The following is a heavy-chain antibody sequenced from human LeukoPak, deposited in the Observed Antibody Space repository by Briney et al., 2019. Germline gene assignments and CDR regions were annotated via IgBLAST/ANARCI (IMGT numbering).Heavy chain of an antibody. Sequence: GTSLRLSCAASGFIFSSYALIWVRQAPGKGLEWVSGISGSGGSTYYADSVKGRFTISRDNSKNTLYLQMNSLRGEDTAVYYCAKGSTSYGYLFDYWSQGTLVTVSS. D-gene: IGHD3-16*01. CDR1: GFIFSSYA. J-gene: IGHJ4*02. V-gene: IGHV3-23*01. CDR2: ISGSGGST. CDR3: AKGSTSYGYLFDY.